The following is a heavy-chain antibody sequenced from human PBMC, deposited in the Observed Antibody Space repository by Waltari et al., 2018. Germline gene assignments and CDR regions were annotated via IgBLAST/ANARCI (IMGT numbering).Heavy chain of an antibody. CDR1: GFTFASNA. D-gene: IGHD2-15*01. J-gene: IGHJ4*02. CDR3: ARGVRQVVNTYFDY. Sequence: EVQLLESGGGLVQPGGSLRLSCAAPGFTFASNAMSWVRQAPGKWLEWVSAISGSGGSTYYADSVKGRFTISRDNSKNTLYLQMNSLRAEDTAVYYCARGVRQVVNTYFDYWGQGTLVTVSS. CDR2: ISGSGGST. V-gene: IGHV3-23*01.